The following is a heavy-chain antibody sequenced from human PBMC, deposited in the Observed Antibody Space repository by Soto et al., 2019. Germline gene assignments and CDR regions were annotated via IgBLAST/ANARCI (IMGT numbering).Heavy chain of an antibody. CDR1: GYTFTGYF. D-gene: IGHD2-15*01. V-gene: IGHV1-2*02. J-gene: IGHJ4*02. CDR3: AREGVGITQYYFDH. Sequence: QVQLVQSGAEVKKPGASVKVSCKASGYTFTGYFMHRVRQAPGQGLEWMGWINPNSGVTNSAQKFQGRVTMTRDTSISTAYMELSRLRSDDTAVYYCAREGVGITQYYFDHWGQGTLVTVSS. CDR2: INPNSGVT.